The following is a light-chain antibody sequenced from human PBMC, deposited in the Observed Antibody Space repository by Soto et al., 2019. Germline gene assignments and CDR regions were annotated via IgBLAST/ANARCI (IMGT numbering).Light chain of an antibody. J-gene: IGLJ1*01. Sequence: QSALTQPPSVSGSPGQSVTISCTGTSTDFVSYNRVSWYQQPPGTAPKLIIYEASNMPSGVPDRLSGSKSGNTASLTICGLQAAADAHYSCSLCTSDNTYVLGTGTNVTVL. V-gene: IGLV2-18*01. CDR1: STDFVSYNR. CDR3: SLCTSDNTYV. CDR2: EAS.